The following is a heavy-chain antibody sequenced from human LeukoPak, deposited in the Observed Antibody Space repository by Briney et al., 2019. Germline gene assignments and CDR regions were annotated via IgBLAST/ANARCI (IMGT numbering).Heavy chain of an antibody. J-gene: IGHJ4*02. V-gene: IGHV3-48*01. Sequence: GGSLRLSCAASGFTFSTYSMNWVRQAPGKGLEWVSYISSSSISVDYADSVKGRFTISRDNAKNSQYLQMNSLRAEDTAIYYCARGSGSSHWLVDYWGQGALVTVSS. D-gene: IGHD6-13*01. CDR2: ISSSSISV. CDR3: ARGSGSSHWLVDY. CDR1: GFTFSTYS.